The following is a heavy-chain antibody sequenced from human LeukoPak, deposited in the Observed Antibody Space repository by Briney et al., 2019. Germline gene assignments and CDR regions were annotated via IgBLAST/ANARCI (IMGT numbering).Heavy chain of an antibody. CDR2: INPNSGGT. CDR3: ARDSVGELFWFDP. CDR1: GYTFTGYY. D-gene: IGHD3-10*01. J-gene: IGHJ5*02. Sequence: ASVKVSCKASGYTFTGYYMHWVRQAPGQGLEWMGWINPNSGGTNYAQKFQGRVTMTRDTSISTAYMELSRLRSDDTAVYYRARDSVGELFWFDPWGQGTLVTVSS. V-gene: IGHV1-2*02.